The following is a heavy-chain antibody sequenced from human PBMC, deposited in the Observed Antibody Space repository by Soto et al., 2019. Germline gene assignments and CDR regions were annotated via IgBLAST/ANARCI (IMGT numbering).Heavy chain of an antibody. D-gene: IGHD6-13*01. CDR2: MNPNSGNT. V-gene: IGHV1-8*01. CDR3: ARHDPPSSSHPNWCDP. J-gene: IGHJ5*02. CDR1: GYTITGYD. Sequence: GVSVKVSCRASGYTITGYDINWVRTAAGTGLEWMGWMNPNSGNTGYAQKFQGRVTMTRNTSISTAYMELSSLKASDTAMYDGARHDPPSSSHPNWCDPWGQGTRGTVSS.